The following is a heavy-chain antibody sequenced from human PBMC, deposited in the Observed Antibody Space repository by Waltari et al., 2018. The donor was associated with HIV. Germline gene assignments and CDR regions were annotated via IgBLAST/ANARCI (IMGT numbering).Heavy chain of an antibody. Sequence: QVQLVQSGAEVKKPGSSVKVSCKASGGTFSSYAISWVRPAPGQGLEWMGGIIPIFGTANYAQKFQGRVTITADESTSTAYMELSSLRSEDTAVYYCARGYGSGSTHYYYGMDVWGQGTTVTVSS. CDR2: IIPIFGTA. CDR1: GGTFSSYA. CDR3: ARGYGSGSTHYYYGMDV. J-gene: IGHJ6*02. D-gene: IGHD3-10*01. V-gene: IGHV1-69*01.